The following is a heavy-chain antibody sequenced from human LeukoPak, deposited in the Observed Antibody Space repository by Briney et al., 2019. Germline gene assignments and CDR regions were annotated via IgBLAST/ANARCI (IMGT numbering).Heavy chain of an antibody. J-gene: IGHJ4*02. CDR3: CKVIGGGGGY. CDR2: ISGSGGSK. V-gene: IGHV3-23*01. D-gene: IGHD2-15*01. CDR1: RFTFSSYA. Sequence: PGGSLRLSCAASRFTFSSYAMSWVRQAPGKGLEWVSAISGSGGSKYYADSVKGRFTISRANSKNMLHLQMNSLRAEDTAGYYLCKVIGGGGGYRGQGTLVTVSS.